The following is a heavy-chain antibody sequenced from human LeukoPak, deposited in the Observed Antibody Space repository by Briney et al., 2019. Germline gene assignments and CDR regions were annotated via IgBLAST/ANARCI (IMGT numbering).Heavy chain of an antibody. V-gene: IGHV4-39*07. D-gene: IGHD3-9*01. CDR1: GGSISSRNYY. CDR3: ASHYDILTGLAYSDY. CDR2: IYSSGST. Sequence: PSETLSLTCTVSGGSISSRNYYWGWIRQTPGKGLEWIGSIYSSGSTYYNPSLKSPFTISVDTSKNQFSLKMRSVTAADTAIYYCASHYDILTGLAYSDYWGQGTLVTVSS. J-gene: IGHJ4*02.